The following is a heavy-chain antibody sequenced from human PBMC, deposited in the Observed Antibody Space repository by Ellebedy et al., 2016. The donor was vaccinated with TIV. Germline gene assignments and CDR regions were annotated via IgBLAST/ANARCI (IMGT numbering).Heavy chain of an antibody. D-gene: IGHD6-13*01. CDR1: GGSLTNHF. V-gene: IGHV4-59*11. CDR2: IYYTGST. CDR3: ARVAITAAVGGGYFDL. Sequence: MPSETLSLTCTVSGGSLTNHFWSWIRQPPGKGLEWIASIYYTGSTNYNPSLKSRVTISVDTSKNQISLTLMTYVSAADTAVYYCARVAITAAVGGGYFDLWGRGTLVTVSS. J-gene: IGHJ2*01.